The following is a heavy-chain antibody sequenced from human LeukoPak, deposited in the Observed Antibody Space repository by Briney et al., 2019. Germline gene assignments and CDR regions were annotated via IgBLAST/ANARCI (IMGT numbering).Heavy chain of an antibody. CDR2: INPNSGGT. CDR3: ATAYSSGFHYYFDY. J-gene: IGHJ4*02. Sequence: ASVKVSCKASGYTFTGYYMHWVRQAPGQGLEWMGWINPNSGGTNYAQKFQGRVTMTRDTSISTAYMELSRLRSDDTAVYYCATAYSSGFHYYFDYWGQGTLVTVSS. CDR1: GYTFTGYY. V-gene: IGHV1-2*02. D-gene: IGHD6-19*01.